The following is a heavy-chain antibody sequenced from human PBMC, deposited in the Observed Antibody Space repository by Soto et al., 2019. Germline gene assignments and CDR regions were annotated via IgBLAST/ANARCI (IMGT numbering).Heavy chain of an antibody. CDR1: GYTFTGYY. Sequence: QVQLVQSGAEVKKPGASVKVSCKASGYTFTGYYMHWVRQAPGQGLEWMGWINPNSGGTNYAQKFQGWVTMTRDTSISTAYMELSRLRSDDTAVYYCARGSSSWYYYYYGMDVWGQGTTVTVSS. J-gene: IGHJ6*02. V-gene: IGHV1-2*04. D-gene: IGHD6-13*01. CDR2: INPNSGGT. CDR3: ARGSSSWYYYYYGMDV.